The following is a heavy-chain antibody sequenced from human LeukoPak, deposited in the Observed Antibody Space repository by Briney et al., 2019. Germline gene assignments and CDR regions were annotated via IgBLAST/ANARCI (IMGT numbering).Heavy chain of an antibody. CDR2: INPNSGGT. CDR3: ARAMVRGVIGPLDAFDI. Sequence: ASVKVSCKASGYTFTRYYMHWVRQAPGQGLEWLGRINPNSGGTNYAQKFQGRVTMTTDTSTSTAYMELRSLRSDDTAVYYCARAMVRGVIGPLDAFDIWGQGTMVTVSS. J-gene: IGHJ3*02. CDR1: GYTFTRYY. V-gene: IGHV1-2*06. D-gene: IGHD3-10*01.